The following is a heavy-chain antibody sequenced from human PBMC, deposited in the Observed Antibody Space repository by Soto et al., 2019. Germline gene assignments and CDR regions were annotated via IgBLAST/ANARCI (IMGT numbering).Heavy chain of an antibody. CDR1: GYTFTSYG. J-gene: IGHJ4*02. V-gene: IGHV1-3*04. CDR3: ARVIGGLYYFDY. D-gene: IGHD3-16*01. CDR2: INTGNGDA. Sequence: GASVKVSCKASGYTFTSYGIHWVRQAPGQRLELMGWINTGNGDAKYSLKFQGRVTITRDTSASTAYMELSSLRSEDTAVYYCARVIGGLYYFDYWGQRTLVTVSS.